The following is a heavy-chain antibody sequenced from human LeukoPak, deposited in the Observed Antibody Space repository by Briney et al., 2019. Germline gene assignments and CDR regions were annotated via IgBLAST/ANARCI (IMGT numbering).Heavy chain of an antibody. CDR3: TSWGDTTAGYFQR. CDR2: INPDGRDT. D-gene: IGHD2-21*02. Sequence: GGSLRLSCVVSGFTFNRCWMNWVRQAPGKGLEWVAHINPDGRDTYYVDSVKGRFTISRDNAQNSMYPQMNSLRVEDTAVYYCTSWGDTTAGYFQRWGQGTLVTVSS. CDR1: GFTFNRCW. J-gene: IGHJ1*01. V-gene: IGHV3-7*01.